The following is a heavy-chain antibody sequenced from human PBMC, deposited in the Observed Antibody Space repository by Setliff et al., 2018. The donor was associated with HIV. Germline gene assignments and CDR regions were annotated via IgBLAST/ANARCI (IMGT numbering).Heavy chain of an antibody. Sequence: PSETLSLTCTVSDDSITGNNWWNWVRQPPGKGLEWIGEIDHSGSTNYSPSLKSRVTVSVDKSKKQFSLKLKSMAAADTAVYYCARLHTDYGSWYFDAWGPGTLVTVSS. CDR3: ARLHTDYGSWYFDA. J-gene: IGHJ5*02. D-gene: IGHD3-10*01. V-gene: IGHV4-4*02. CDR1: DDSITGNNW. CDR2: IDHSGST.